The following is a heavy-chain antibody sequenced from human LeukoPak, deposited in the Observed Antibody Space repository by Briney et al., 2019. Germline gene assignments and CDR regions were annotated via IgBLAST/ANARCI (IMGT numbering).Heavy chain of an antibody. CDR1: GYTFTSYA. CDR3: ARGSKDSSGYYSAYYYYYMDV. CDR2: INAGNGNT. D-gene: IGHD3-22*01. V-gene: IGHV1-3*03. Sequence: ASVKVSCKASGYTFTSYAMHWVRQAPGQRLEWMGWINAGNGNTKYSQEFQGRVTITRGTSASTAYMELSSLRSEDMAVYYCARGSKDSSGYYSAYYYYYMDVWGKGTTVTVSS. J-gene: IGHJ6*03.